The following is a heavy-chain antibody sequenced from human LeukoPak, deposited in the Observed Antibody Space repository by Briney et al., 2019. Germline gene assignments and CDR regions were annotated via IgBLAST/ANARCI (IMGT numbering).Heavy chain of an antibody. Sequence: SQTLSLTCTVSGGSISSGDYYWSWIRQPPGKGLEWIGYIYYSGSTYYNPSLKSRATISVDTSKNQFSLKPSSVTAADTAVYYCARGGQYQLLPFDYWGQGTLVTVSS. V-gene: IGHV4-30-4*01. CDR2: IYYSGST. D-gene: IGHD2-2*01. J-gene: IGHJ4*02. CDR1: GGSISSGDYY. CDR3: ARGGQYQLLPFDY.